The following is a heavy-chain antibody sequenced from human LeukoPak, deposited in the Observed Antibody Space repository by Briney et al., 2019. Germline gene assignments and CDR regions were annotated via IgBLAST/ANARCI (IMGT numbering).Heavy chain of an antibody. D-gene: IGHD5-24*01. Sequence: PSETLSLTCAVYGGSFSGYYWSWIRQPPGKGLEWIGEINHSGSTNYNPSLKSRVTISVDTSKNQFSLKLSSVTAADTAVYYCAAVHRDGYRNYYFDYWGQGTLVTVSS. V-gene: IGHV4-34*01. CDR2: INHSGST. J-gene: IGHJ4*02. CDR1: GGSFSGYY. CDR3: AAVHRDGYRNYYFDY.